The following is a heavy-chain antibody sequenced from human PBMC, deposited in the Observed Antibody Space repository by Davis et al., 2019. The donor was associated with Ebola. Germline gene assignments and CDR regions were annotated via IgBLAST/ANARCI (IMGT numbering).Heavy chain of an antibody. J-gene: IGHJ2*01. CDR3: AKYRRGYSYGYDFWYFDL. CDR1: GGSINSFL. V-gene: IGHV4-59*12. CDR2: MFYNGDT. D-gene: IGHD5-18*01. Sequence: SETLSLTCSVSGGSINSFLWTWIRQPPGKGLEWVGCMFYNGDTKYNPALESRVTISVDTSKNQFSLKLSSVTAADTAVYYCAKYRRGYSYGYDFWYFDLWGRGTLVTVSS.